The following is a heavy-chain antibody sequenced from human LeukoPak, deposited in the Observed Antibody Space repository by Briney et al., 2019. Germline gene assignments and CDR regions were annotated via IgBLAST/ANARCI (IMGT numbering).Heavy chain of an antibody. CDR2: ISGSGGST. CDR1: GFTFSSYA. CDR3: ARAPDYGDYVFDY. J-gene: IGHJ4*02. D-gene: IGHD4-17*01. V-gene: IGHV3-23*01. Sequence: PGGSLRLSCAASGFTFSSYAMSWVRQAPGKGLEWVSAISGSGGSTYYADSVKGRFTISRDNSKNTLYLQMNSLRAEDTAVYYCARAPDYGDYVFDYWGQGTLVTVSS.